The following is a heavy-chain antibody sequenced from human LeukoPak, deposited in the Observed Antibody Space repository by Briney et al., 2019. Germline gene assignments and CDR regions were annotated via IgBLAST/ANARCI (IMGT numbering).Heavy chain of an antibody. CDR1: GFNFNDAA. V-gene: IGHV3-23*01. D-gene: IGHD5-24*01. J-gene: IGHJ3*01. Sequence: GGSLRLSCAASGFNFNDAAMTWIRQAPGKGLEWVSLIASSGRNTYYTDSVRGRFTISRDNSKKTLSLQMSSLRVEDTAIYYCAKDIQLSAWGLGTMVTVSS. CDR2: IASSGRNT. CDR3: AKDIQLSA.